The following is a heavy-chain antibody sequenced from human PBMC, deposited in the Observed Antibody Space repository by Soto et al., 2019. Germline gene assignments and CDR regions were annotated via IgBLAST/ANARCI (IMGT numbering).Heavy chain of an antibody. CDR3: ARASNRYSCYDTDFGLDV. V-gene: IGHV3-33*01. Sequence: QVQLVESGGGVVQAGRSLRVSCAASGFIFRNYGMHWVRQAPGKGLEWVAIIYFDGKNQYYADSVKGRFTISRDNSKNMLYLHINSLGAEDTATYYCARASNRYSCYDTDFGLDVWGQGTTVTVSS. J-gene: IGHJ6*02. D-gene: IGHD5-12*01. CDR1: GFIFRNYG. CDR2: IYFDGKNQ.